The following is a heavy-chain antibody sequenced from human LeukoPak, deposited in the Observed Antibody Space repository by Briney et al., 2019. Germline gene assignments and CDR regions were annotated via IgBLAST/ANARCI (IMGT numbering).Heavy chain of an antibody. CDR2: TGNKANSYTT. CDR1: GFRFSDHY. D-gene: IGHD3-22*01. J-gene: IGHJ3*02. V-gene: IGHV3-72*01. CDR3: ASRGDGSSYSAFDM. Sequence: PGGSLRLSCVASGFRFSDHYMDWVRQAPGKGLEWVGRTGNKANSYTTQYAASVTGRFIISRDESENSVHLQMNSLKTEDAAVYYCASRGDGSSYSAFDMWGQGTMVTVSS.